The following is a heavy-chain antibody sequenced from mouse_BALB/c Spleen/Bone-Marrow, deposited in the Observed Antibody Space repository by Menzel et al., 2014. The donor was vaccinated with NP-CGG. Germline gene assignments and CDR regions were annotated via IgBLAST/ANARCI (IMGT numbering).Heavy chain of an antibody. CDR2: IDPANGNT. CDR3: ASYCYGRYFDV. J-gene: IGHJ1*01. D-gene: IGHD1-1*01. V-gene: IGHV14-3*02. Sequence: EVQLQQSGAELVKPGASVKLSCTASGFNIKDTYMHWVKQRPEQGLERIGRIDPANGNTKYDPKFQDKATITADTSSNAAYLQLSSLTSEDTAVYYCASYCYGRYFDVWGAGTTVTVSS. CDR1: GFNIKDTY.